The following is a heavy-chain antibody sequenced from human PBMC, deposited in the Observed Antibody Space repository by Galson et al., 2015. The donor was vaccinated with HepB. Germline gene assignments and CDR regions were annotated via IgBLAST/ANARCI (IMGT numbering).Heavy chain of an antibody. CDR1: RFTFSSYT. D-gene: IGHD2-15*01. CDR3: ARSFMVAANHLDC. Sequence: SLRLSCAASRFTFSSYTMHWVRQAPGKGLEWVAFISYDGSNKNFADSVKGRFTISRDNFRNTLYLQMHSLSLEDTAVYYCARSFMVAANHLDCWGQGTLVTVSS. CDR2: ISYDGSNK. J-gene: IGHJ4*02. V-gene: IGHV3-30-3*01.